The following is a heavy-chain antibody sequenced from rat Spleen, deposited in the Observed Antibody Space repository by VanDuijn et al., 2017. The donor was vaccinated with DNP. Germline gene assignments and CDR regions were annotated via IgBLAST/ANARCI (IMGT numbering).Heavy chain of an antibody. V-gene: IGHV3-3*01. CDR1: GYSITSSYR. CDR3: GRWTRYLDY. Sequence: EVQLQESGPGLVKPSQSLSLTCSVTGYSITSSYRWNWIRKFPGNKLEWMGYINSAGSTNYNPSLKSRISITRDTSKNQFFLQLSSVTTEDTATYYCGRWTRYLDYWGQGVMVTVSS. J-gene: IGHJ2*01. D-gene: IGHD1-4*01. CDR2: INSAGST.